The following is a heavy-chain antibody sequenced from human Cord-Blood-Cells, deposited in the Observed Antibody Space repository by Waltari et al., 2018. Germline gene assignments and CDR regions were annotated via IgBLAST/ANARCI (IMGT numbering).Heavy chain of an antibody. CDR2: INHSGST. CDR3: ARAPVDLDY. Sequence: QVQLQQWGAGLLKPSETLSLTCAVYGGSFSGYYWSWIRQPPGKGLEWIGEINHSGSTKDNPADKSRVTISVDTAKNQCSLKLSSVTAADTAVYYCARAPVDLDYWGQGTLVTVSS. V-gene: IGHV4-34*01. J-gene: IGHJ4*02. CDR1: GGSFSGYY. D-gene: IGHD2-2*01.